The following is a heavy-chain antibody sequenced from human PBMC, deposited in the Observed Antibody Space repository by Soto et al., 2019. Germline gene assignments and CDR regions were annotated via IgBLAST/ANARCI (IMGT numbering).Heavy chain of an antibody. V-gene: IGHV1-8*01. Sequence: QVQLEQSGAEVRKPGASVKVSCKTSGYTFTDFDINWVRQAPGQGLEWMGWMNPDNGNTGYAQSFQGRISMTGNTSLSTVYMELSSLRSDDTAVYFCARKAGLHNYYYLDVWAKGPRSPSP. CDR2: MNPDNGNT. D-gene: IGHD6-19*01. CDR3: ARKAGLHNYYYLDV. CDR1: GYTFTDFD. J-gene: IGHJ6*03.